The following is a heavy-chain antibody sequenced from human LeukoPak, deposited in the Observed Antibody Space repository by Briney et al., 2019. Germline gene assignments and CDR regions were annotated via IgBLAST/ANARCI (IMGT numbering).Heavy chain of an antibody. V-gene: IGHV4-34*01. D-gene: IGHD4-17*01. CDR3: AREYDYGDPGDY. CDR1: GGSFSGYY. J-gene: IGHJ4*02. Sequence: PSETLSLTCAIYGGSFSGYYWSWIRQPPGKGLEWIGEINHSGSTNYNPSLKSRVTISVDTSKNQFSLKLSSVTAADTAVYYCAREYDYGDPGDYWGQGTLVTVSS. CDR2: INHSGST.